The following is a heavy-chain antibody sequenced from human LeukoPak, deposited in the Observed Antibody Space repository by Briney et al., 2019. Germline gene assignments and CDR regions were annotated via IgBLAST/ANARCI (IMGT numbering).Heavy chain of an antibody. CDR2: ISAYNGNT. CDR3: ARGGYCSSTSCSPVADNWFDP. V-gene: IGHV1-18*01. D-gene: IGHD2-2*01. Sequence: ASVKVSCKASGYTFTSYGISWVRQAPGQGLEWMGWISAYNGNTNYAQKLQGRVTMTTDTSTSTAYMELRSLRSDDTAVYYCARGGYCSSTSCSPVADNWFDPWGQGTLVTVSS. J-gene: IGHJ5*02. CDR1: GYTFTSYG.